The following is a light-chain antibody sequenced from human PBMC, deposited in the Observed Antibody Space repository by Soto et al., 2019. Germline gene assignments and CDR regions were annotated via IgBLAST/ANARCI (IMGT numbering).Light chain of an antibody. CDR1: QSVSTY. J-gene: IGKJ5*01. Sequence: EIVLTQSPATLFLSPGERATLSCRAIQSVSTYLAWYQQRPGQAPRLLIYDASYRATDIPPRFSGSGSGTDFTLTISSLEPEDFAVYYCQQRRSWPPTITFGQGTRLEIK. CDR3: QQRRSWPPTIT. V-gene: IGKV3-11*01. CDR2: DAS.